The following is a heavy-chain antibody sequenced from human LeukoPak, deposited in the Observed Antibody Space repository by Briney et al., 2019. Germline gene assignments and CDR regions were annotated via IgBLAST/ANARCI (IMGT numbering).Heavy chain of an antibody. D-gene: IGHD1-20*01. CDR1: GGSISSGDYY. CDR3: ARALDITGTPYFGY. Sequence: SQTLSLTCTVSGGSISSGDYYWSWIRQPPGKGLEWIGYIYYSGSTYYNPSLKSRVTISVDTSKNQFSLKLSSVTAADTAVYYCARALDITGTPYFGYWGQGTLVTVSS. CDR2: IYYSGST. J-gene: IGHJ4*02. V-gene: IGHV4-30-4*08.